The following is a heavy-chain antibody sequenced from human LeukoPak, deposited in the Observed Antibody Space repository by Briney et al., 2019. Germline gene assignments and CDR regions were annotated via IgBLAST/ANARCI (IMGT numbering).Heavy chain of an antibody. CDR3: ARDSPYYYDSSGYSGAT. J-gene: IGHJ3*01. Sequence: GASVKVSCKASGYTFTSYGISWVRQAPGQGLEWMGWISAYNGNTNYAQKLQGRVTMTTDTSTSTAYMELRSLRSDDTAVYYCARDSPYYYDSSGYSGATWGQGTMVTVSS. V-gene: IGHV1-18*01. D-gene: IGHD3-22*01. CDR1: GYTFTSYG. CDR2: ISAYNGNT.